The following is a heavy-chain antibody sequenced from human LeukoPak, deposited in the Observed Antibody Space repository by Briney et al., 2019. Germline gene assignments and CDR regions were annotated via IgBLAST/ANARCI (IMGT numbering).Heavy chain of an antibody. D-gene: IGHD6-13*01. V-gene: IGHV1-69*06. CDR1: GVTFSGYA. J-gene: IGHJ4*02. CDR3: ASTPQYSSSWYATSSIDY. Sequence: ASVKVSCKASGVTFSGYAISWVRQAPGQGLEWMGGIVPIFGTANYAQKFQGRVTITADKSTSTAYMELSSLRSEDTAVYYCASTPQYSSSWYATSSIDYWGQGPLVTVSS. CDR2: IVPIFGTA.